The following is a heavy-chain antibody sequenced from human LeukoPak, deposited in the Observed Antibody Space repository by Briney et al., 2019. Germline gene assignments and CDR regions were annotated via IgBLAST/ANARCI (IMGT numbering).Heavy chain of an antibody. D-gene: IGHD3-10*01. J-gene: IGHJ4*02. CDR3: AREVGYYGSGSYSSAFDY. V-gene: IGHV3-64*01. CDR2: ISSNGGST. CDR1: GFTFSSYA. Sequence: GGSLRLSCAASGFTFSSYAMHWVRQAPGKGLEYVSAISSNGGSTYYANSVKGRFTISRDNSKNTLYLQMGSLRAEDMAVYYCAREVGYYGSGSYSSAFDYWGQGTLVTVSS.